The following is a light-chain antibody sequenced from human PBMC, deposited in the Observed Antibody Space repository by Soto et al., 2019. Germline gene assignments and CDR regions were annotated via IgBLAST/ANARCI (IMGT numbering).Light chain of an antibody. CDR3: QHSSNWPQVIT. CDR1: QSVTTY. Sequence: EIVLTQSPATLSLSPGERATLSCRASQSVTTYLAWYQQKPGQAPRLLIYDASSRATGVPARFSGSGSGTDFTLPISSIEPEDFAVYYCQHSSNWPQVITFGQGTRLEIK. CDR2: DAS. J-gene: IGKJ5*01. V-gene: IGKV3-11*01.